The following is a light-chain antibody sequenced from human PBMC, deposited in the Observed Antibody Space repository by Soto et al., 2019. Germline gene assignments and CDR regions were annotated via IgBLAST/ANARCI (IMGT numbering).Light chain of an antibody. CDR2: SAS. Sequence: ESVLTQSPGTLSLSPGERATLSCRASQSVSSSYLAWYQQKPGQAPRLLIHSASTRAPGIPDRFSASGAGTDFTLTISRLEPEDSAVYYCQQYSASPRTFGPGTKVDIK. V-gene: IGKV3-20*01. J-gene: IGKJ3*01. CDR1: QSVSSSY. CDR3: QQYSASPRT.